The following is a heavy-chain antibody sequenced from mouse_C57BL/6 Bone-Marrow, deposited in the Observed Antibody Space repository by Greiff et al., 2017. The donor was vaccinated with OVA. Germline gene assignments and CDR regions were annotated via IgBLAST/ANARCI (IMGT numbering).Heavy chain of an antibody. CDR3: ASRVPYYDYDGWFAY. Sequence: EVKLVESGGDLVKPGGSLKLSCAASGFTFSSYGMSWVRQTPDKRLEWVATISSGGSYTYYPDRVKGRFTISRDNAKNTLYLQMSSLKSEDTAMYYCASRVPYYDYDGWFAYWGQGTLVTVSA. CDR2: ISSGGSYT. CDR1: GFTFSSYG. D-gene: IGHD2-4*01. V-gene: IGHV5-6*02. J-gene: IGHJ3*01.